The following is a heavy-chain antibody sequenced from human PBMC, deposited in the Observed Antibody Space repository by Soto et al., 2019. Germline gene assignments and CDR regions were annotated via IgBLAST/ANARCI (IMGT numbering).Heavy chain of an antibody. CDR2: ISSSSSYI. Sequence: VGSLRLSCAASGLTFSSYSMNWVCQAPGKGLEWVSSISSSSSYIHYADSVKGRFTVSRDNAKNSAYLQMNSLRAEDTAVYYCARVGDYADYYGIDVWGQGTTVTVSS. V-gene: IGHV3-21*01. D-gene: IGHD4-17*01. J-gene: IGHJ6*02. CDR3: ARVGDYADYYGIDV. CDR1: GLTFSSYS.